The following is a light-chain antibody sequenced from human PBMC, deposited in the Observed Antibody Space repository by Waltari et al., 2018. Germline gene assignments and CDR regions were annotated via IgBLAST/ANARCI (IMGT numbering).Light chain of an antibody. CDR3: ATWDDSLNGVV. CDR1: RSNIGPNT. V-gene: IGLV1-44*01. CDR2: SNN. J-gene: IGLJ3*02. Sequence: QSVLTQPPSASGTPGQGVTISCSGSRSNIGPNTVNWYQQLPGTAPKVLIYSNNQRPSGVPDQSSGSKSGTSAPLAVSGLQSEDEGDYYCATWDDSLNGVVFGGGTKLTVL.